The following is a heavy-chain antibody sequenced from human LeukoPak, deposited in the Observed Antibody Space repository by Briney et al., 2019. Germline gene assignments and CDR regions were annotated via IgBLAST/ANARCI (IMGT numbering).Heavy chain of an antibody. CDR1: GGTFSSYA. J-gene: IGHJ4*02. D-gene: IGHD2-2*01. CDR3: ARNYYCSSTSCPPHFDY. Sequence: ASVKVSCKASGGTFSSYAISWVRQAPGQGLEWMGGIIPIFGTANYAQKFQGRVTMTRDTSISTAYMELSRLRSDDTAVYYCARNYYCSSTSCPPHFDYWGQGTLVTVSS. CDR2: IIPIFGTA. V-gene: IGHV1-69*05.